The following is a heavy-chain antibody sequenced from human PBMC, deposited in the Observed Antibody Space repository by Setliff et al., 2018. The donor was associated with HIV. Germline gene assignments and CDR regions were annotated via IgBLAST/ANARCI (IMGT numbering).Heavy chain of an antibody. J-gene: IGHJ4*02. Sequence: GASLKISCAASGFTFSNAWMTWVRQAPGKGLEWVGLIKGKSDGETTDYAEPVKGRFSISRDDSKNALFLQMNSLKTEDTAVYHCTTVHYCSPTRCYIFDYWGQGTPVTVSS. CDR3: TTVHYCSPTRCYIFDY. CDR1: GFTFSNAW. D-gene: IGHD2-2*02. V-gene: IGHV3-15*01. CDR2: IKGKSDGETT.